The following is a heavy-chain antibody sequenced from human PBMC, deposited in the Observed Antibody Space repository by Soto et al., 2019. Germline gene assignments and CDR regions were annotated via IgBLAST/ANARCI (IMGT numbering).Heavy chain of an antibody. CDR3: ARAAAQLLQDRFWFDP. D-gene: IGHD2-2*01. J-gene: IGHJ5*02. Sequence: PSETLSVTCTVSGGSVSSGSYYWSWIRQPPGKGLEWIGYIYYSGSTNYNPSLKSRVTISVDTSKNQFSLKLSSVTAADTAVYYCARAAAQLLQDRFWFDPWGQGTLVTVSS. V-gene: IGHV4-61*01. CDR2: IYYSGST. CDR1: GGSVSSGSYY.